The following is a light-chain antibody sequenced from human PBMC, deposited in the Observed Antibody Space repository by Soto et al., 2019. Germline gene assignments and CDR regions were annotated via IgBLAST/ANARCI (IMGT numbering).Light chain of an antibody. Sequence: DIVMTQSPDSLAVSLGERATINCKSSQRGLYSSNNKNYLAWYQQKPGQPPKLLIYCASTRESVVPDRFSGSGSGTDFTLTISSLQAEDVAVYYCQHYYSTPFTFGPGTKVDIK. V-gene: IGKV4-1*01. CDR2: CAS. CDR3: QHYYSTPFT. J-gene: IGKJ3*01. CDR1: QRGLYSSNNKNY.